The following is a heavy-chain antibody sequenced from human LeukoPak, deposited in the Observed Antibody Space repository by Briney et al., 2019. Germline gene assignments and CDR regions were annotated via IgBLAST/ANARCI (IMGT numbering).Heavy chain of an antibody. CDR2: IYPGDSDT. CDR1: GYSFTIYW. J-gene: IGHJ6*03. CDR3: ARSPGPSYYYYYMDV. Sequence: GESLKISCKGSGYSFTIYWIAWVRQMPGKGLEWMGIIYPGDSDTRYSPSFQGQVTISVDKSISTDYLQWSSLKASDTAMYYCARSPGPSYYYYYMDVWGKGTTVTVSS. V-gene: IGHV5-51*01.